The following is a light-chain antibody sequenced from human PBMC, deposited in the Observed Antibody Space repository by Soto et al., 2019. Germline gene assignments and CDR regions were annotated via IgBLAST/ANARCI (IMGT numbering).Light chain of an antibody. Sequence: DIQMTQSPSTLSASVGDRVTIACRASQSIGTWLAWYQQKPGKAPKLLIYKASYLEIGVPSTFSGSGSGTEFTLTISSLQPDDFATYYCQQYNNYSPWTFGQGTKVEIK. CDR2: KAS. CDR3: QQYNNYSPWT. V-gene: IGKV1-5*03. CDR1: QSIGTW. J-gene: IGKJ1*01.